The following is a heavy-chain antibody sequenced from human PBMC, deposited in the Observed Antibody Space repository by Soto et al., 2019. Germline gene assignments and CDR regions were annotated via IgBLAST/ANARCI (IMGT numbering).Heavy chain of an antibody. CDR3: ARPLGLPMFDP. D-gene: IGHD1-7*01. Sequence: ASETLSLTCTVYGVSFSGYCWRWIRQPPGKGLEWIGEINHSGSTNYNPSLKSRVTISVDTSKNQFSLKLSSVTAADTAVYYCARPLGLPMFDPWGQGTLVTVSS. CDR1: GVSFSGYC. J-gene: IGHJ5*02. V-gene: IGHV4-34*01. CDR2: INHSGST.